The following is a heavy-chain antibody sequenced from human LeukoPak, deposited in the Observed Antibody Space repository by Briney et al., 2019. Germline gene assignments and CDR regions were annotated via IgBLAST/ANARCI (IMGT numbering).Heavy chain of an antibody. V-gene: IGHV4-34*01. CDR2: INHSGST. CDR3: ARGKGITMIVKRWYFDY. Sequence: PSETLSLTCAVYGGSFSSYYWSWLRQPPGKGLEWIGEINHSGSTNYNPSLKSRVTISVDTSKNQFSLKLSSVTAADTAVYYCARGKGITMIVKRWYFDYWGQGTLVTVSS. CDR1: GGSFSSYY. J-gene: IGHJ4*02. D-gene: IGHD3-22*01.